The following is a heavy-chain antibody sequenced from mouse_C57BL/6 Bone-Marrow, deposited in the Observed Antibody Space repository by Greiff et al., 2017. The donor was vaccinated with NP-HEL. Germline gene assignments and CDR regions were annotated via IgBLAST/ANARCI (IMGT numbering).Heavy chain of an antibody. V-gene: IGHV6-3*01. Sequence: EVKLEESGGGLVQPGGSMKLSCVASGFTFSNYWMNWVRQSPEKGLEWVAQIRLKSDNYATHYAESVKGRFTISGDDSKSSVYLQMNNLSAKDTGNYYCADPTVVPYYAMDYWGQGTSVTVSS. CDR2: IRLKSDNYAT. J-gene: IGHJ4*01. D-gene: IGHD1-1*01. CDR3: ADPTVVPYYAMDY. CDR1: GFTFSNYW.